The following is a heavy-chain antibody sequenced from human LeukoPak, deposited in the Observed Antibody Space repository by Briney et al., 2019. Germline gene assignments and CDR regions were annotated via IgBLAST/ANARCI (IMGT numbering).Heavy chain of an antibody. Sequence: ASVKVSCKASGYTFTGYYMHWARQAPGQGLEWMGWINPNSGGTNYAQKFQGRVTMTRDTSISAAYMELSRLRSDDTAVYYCARGIGYSYGTVMYYFDYWGQGTLVTVSS. V-gene: IGHV1-2*02. CDR3: ARGIGYSYGTVMYYFDY. CDR1: GYTFTGYY. CDR2: INPNSGGT. J-gene: IGHJ4*02. D-gene: IGHD5-18*01.